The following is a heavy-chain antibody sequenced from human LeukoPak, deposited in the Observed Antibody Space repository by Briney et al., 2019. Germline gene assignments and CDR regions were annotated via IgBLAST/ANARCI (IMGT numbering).Heavy chain of an antibody. D-gene: IGHD3-9*01. CDR3: ARGDYDILTGYYYFDY. CDR2: MNPNSGNT. CDR1: GYTFTSYD. J-gene: IGHJ4*02. Sequence: GASVKVSCKASGYTFTSYDINWVRQATGQGLEWMGWMNPNSGNTGYAQKFQGRVTITRNTSISTAYMELSSLRSEDTAVYYCARGDYDILTGYYYFDYWGLGTLVTVSS. V-gene: IGHV1-8*03.